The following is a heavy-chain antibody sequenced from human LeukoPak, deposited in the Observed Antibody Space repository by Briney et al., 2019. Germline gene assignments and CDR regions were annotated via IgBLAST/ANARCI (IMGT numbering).Heavy chain of an antibody. D-gene: IGHD2-21*02. J-gene: IGHJ4*02. CDR1: GDSVSSNSAA. V-gene: IGHV6-1*01. CDR2: TYYRSKWYN. CDR3: ARVSTATYYFDY. Sequence: SQTLSLTCAISGDSVSSNSAAWNWIRQSPSRGLEWLGRTYYRSKWYNDYAVSVKSRITINPDTSKNQFSLHLNSGTPEDTAVYFCARVSTATYYFDYWGQGTLVTVSS.